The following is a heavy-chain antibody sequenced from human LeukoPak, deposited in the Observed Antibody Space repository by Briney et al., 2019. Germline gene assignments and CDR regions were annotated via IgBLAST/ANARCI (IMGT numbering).Heavy chain of an antibody. CDR1: GFTFSNYA. J-gene: IGHJ4*02. CDR3: ARETQWYSGYGAQVDY. D-gene: IGHD5-12*01. V-gene: IGHV3-23*01. CDR2: ISGSGGST. Sequence: GGSLRLSCAASGFTFSNYAMTWVRQAPGKGLEWVSGISGSGGSTNYADSVKGRFTISRDNAKNSLYLQMNSLRAEDTAVYYCARETQWYSGYGAQVDYWGQGTLVTVSS.